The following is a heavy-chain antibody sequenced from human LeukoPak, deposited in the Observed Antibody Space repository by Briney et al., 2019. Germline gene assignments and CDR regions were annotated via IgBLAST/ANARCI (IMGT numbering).Heavy chain of an antibody. V-gene: IGHV3-23*01. CDR3: AMPYSGSLDY. CDR1: GFTFSSYA. D-gene: IGHD5-12*01. CDR2: ISGSGGST. Sequence: PGGSLRLSCAASGFTFSSYAMSWVRQAPGKGVEWVSAISGSGGSTYYADSVKRRFTISRDNSKNTPYLQMNSLRPEDTAVYYCAMPYSGSLDYWGQGTLVTVSS. J-gene: IGHJ4*02.